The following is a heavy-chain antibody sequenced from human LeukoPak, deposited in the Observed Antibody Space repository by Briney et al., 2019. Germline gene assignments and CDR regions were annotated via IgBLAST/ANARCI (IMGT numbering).Heavy chain of an antibody. CDR2: IHSDGSTT. CDR1: GFTSSNSW. J-gene: IGHJ4*02. CDR3: ARKPATMNAAFDY. V-gene: IGHV3-74*01. D-gene: IGHD3-22*01. Sequence: GGSLRLSCAASGFTSSNSWMHWVRQAPGKGLMWVSHIHSDGSTTSFADSVKGRFTISRDNAKNTLYLQMSSLRAEDTAVYYCARKPATMNAAFDYWGQGTLVTVSS.